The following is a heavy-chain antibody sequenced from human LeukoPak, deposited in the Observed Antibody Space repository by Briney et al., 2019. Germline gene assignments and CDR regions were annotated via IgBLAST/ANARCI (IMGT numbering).Heavy chain of an antibody. Sequence: GGSLRLSCAVSGFDFSSNWIHWVRHAPGQGLVWVSRIKGDGISTNYADSVKGRFTISRDIAKNTLYLQMNSLRAEDTGVYYCAKDHYWSIDYWGRGTLVTVSS. D-gene: IGHD3-3*01. V-gene: IGHV3-74*01. J-gene: IGHJ4*02. CDR3: AKDHYWSIDY. CDR2: IKGDGIST. CDR1: GFDFSSNW.